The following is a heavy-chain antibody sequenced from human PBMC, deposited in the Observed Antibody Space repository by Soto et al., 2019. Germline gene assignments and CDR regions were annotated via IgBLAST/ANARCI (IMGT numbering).Heavy chain of an antibody. D-gene: IGHD3-9*01. CDR1: GFTFSSYA. J-gene: IGHJ4*02. CDR3: EKGFQTGYYPYYFDY. V-gene: IGHV3-23*01. CDR2: ISGSGGST. Sequence: GGSLRLSCAASGFTFSSYAMSWVRQAPGKGLEWVSAISGSGGSTYYADSVKGRFTISRDNSKNTLYLQMNSLRAEDTAVYYCEKGFQTGYYPYYFDYWGQGTLVTVSS.